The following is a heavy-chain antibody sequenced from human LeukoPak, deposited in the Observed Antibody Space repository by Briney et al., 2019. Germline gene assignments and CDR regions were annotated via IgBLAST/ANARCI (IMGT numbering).Heavy chain of an antibody. CDR1: GYSFSSNW. Sequence: GESLKISCKGSGYSFSSNWIAWVRQMPGKGLEWMGAIYPDDSRIAYSPSFQGQVTISADKSISTAYLQWSSLEASDTAMYYCARRVYGSVSFYYFDYWGQATLVTVSS. CDR3: ARRVYGSVSFYYFDY. J-gene: IGHJ4*02. V-gene: IGHV5-51*01. D-gene: IGHD3-10*01. CDR2: IYPDDSRI.